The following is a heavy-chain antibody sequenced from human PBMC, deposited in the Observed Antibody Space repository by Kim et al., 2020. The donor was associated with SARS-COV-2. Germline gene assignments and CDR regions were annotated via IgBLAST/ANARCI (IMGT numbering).Heavy chain of an antibody. D-gene: IGHD3-10*01. J-gene: IGHJ4*02. CDR3: ATNIGYFDY. Sequence: GSTYYADSAKGRFTISRDNSKNTLYLQMNSLRAEDTAVYYCATNIGYFDYWGQGTLVTVSS. CDR2: GST. V-gene: IGHV3-23*01.